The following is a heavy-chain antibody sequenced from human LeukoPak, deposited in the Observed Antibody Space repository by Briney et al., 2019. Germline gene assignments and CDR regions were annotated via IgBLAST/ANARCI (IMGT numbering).Heavy chain of an antibody. CDR1: GFTFGSYA. CDR2: ISYDGSNK. D-gene: IGHD6-6*01. J-gene: IGHJ6*02. CDR3: ARGRPRHYFYYYYGMDV. Sequence: GGSLRLSCAASGFTFGSYAMHWVRQAPGKGLEWVALISYDGSNKYYADSVKGRFTISRDNSKNTLYLQMNSLRVEDTAVYYCARGRPRHYFYYYYGMDVWGQGTTVTVSS. V-gene: IGHV3-30-3*01.